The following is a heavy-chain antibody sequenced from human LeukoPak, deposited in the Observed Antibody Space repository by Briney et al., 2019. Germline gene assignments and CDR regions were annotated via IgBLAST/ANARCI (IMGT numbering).Heavy chain of an antibody. V-gene: IGHV3-49*04. CDR2: IRSKAYGGTT. CDR3: TRGNSYGVVVHYYGMDV. Sequence: PGGSLRLSCAASGFTVRSNYMSWVRQAPGKGLEWIGLIRSKAYGGTTEYAASVKGRSTISRDDSKSIAYLQMNSLKTEDTAVYYCTRGNSYGVVVHYYGMDVWGQGTTVTVSS. J-gene: IGHJ6*02. D-gene: IGHD5-18*01. CDR1: GFTVRSNY.